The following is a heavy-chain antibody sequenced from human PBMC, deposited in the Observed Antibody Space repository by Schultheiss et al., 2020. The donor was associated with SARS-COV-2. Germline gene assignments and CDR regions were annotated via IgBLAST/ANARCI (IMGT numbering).Heavy chain of an antibody. V-gene: IGHV3-30*06. J-gene: IGHJ6*02. CDR3: ARDPDGYLVYHHGMDV. CDR2: VSYGGTNK. CDR1: GFTFSNYG. Sequence: GGSLRLSCAASGFTFSNYGMHWVRQAPGKGLEWVAVVSYGGTNKYYADSVKGRFTISRDNSNNTLYLQMNSLRPEDTAVYYCARDPDGYLVYHHGMDVWGQGTTVTVSS. D-gene: IGHD5-24*01.